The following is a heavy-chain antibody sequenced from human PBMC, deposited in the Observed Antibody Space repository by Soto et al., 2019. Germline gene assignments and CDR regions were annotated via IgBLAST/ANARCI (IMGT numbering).Heavy chain of an antibody. CDR1: GLTFSAYE. J-gene: IGHJ4*02. D-gene: IGHD3-22*01. Sequence: GGSVRLSCTVSGLTFSAYEMSWVRQAPGKGLEWVSYVSSSGDITFQADSVEGRFTTSRDNARNALYLQMSSLRAGDTAVYYCARLPENYYDSSGNYYFDNWGQGALVTVSS. V-gene: IGHV3-48*03. CDR2: VSSSGDIT. CDR3: ARLPENYYDSSGNYYFDN.